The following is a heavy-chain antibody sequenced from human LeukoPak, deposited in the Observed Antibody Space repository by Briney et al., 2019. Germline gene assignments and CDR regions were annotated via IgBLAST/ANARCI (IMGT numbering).Heavy chain of an antibody. V-gene: IGHV1-69*05. CDR1: GGTFSSYA. D-gene: IGHD3-22*01. CDR3: ARRDSSEVAEYFQH. CDR2: IIPIFGTA. Sequence: PVKVSCKASGGTFSSYAISWVRQAPGQGLEWMGGIIPIFGTANYAQKFQGRVTITTDESTSTAYMELSSLRSEDTAVYYCARRDSSEVAEYFQHWGQGTLVTVSS. J-gene: IGHJ1*01.